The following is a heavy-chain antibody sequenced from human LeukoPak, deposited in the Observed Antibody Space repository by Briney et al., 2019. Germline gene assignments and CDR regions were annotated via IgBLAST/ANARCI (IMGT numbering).Heavy chain of an antibody. CDR2: IYYSGST. D-gene: IGHD2-15*01. Sequence: SETLSLTCSVSGASISGYYWSWIRQPPGEGLEWFGHIYYSGSTAYNPSLKSRVTISVDTSKNQFSLKLSSVTAADTAVYCCARDKGLLQAFDIWGQGTMVTVSS. J-gene: IGHJ3*02. CDR1: GASISGYY. V-gene: IGHV4-59*01. CDR3: ARDKGLLQAFDI.